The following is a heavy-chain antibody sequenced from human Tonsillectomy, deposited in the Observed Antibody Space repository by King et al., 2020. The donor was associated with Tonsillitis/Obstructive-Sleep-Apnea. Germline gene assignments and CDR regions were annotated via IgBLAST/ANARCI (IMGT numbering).Heavy chain of an antibody. CDR1: GGSFSGYY. V-gene: IGHV4-34*01. D-gene: IGHD4-17*01. CDR2: INHGGST. J-gene: IGHJ3*02. CDR3: ARGTTETAFDI. Sequence: VQLQQWGAGLLKPSETLSLSCAVYGGSFSGYYWTWIRQSPGKGLEWIGEINHGGSTNHRPYLNSRVTISIDTSKNQFSLKLSSVTAADTGVYYCARGTTETAFDIWGQGKRVAVSS.